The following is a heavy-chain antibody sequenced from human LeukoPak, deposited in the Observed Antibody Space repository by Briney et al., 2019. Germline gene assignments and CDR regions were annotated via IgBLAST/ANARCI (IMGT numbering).Heavy chain of an antibody. V-gene: IGHV4-59*12. J-gene: IGHJ4*02. D-gene: IGHD2-2*01. CDR2: IYYSGST. CDR1: GGSISSYY. CDR3: ARGYCSSTSCSPGDY. Sequence: ASETLSLTCTVSGGSISSYYWSWIRQPPGKGLEWIGYIYYSGSTYYNPSLKSRVTISVDTSKNQFSLKLSSVTAADTAVYYCARGYCSSTSCSPGDYWGQGTLVTVSS.